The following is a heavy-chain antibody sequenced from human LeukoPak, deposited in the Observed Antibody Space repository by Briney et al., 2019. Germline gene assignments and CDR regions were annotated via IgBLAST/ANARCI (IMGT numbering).Heavy chain of an antibody. Sequence: SQTLSLTCTVSGDSISGANYYWTWIRQPADKGLEWIGRISTSGSTSYDPSLKSRVTISVDTSKNQFSLKLSSVTAADTAVYYCAREEIRSWFDPWGQGTLVTVSS. D-gene: IGHD5-24*01. V-gene: IGHV4-61*02. CDR2: ISTSGST. CDR1: GDSISGANYY. CDR3: AREEIRSWFDP. J-gene: IGHJ5*02.